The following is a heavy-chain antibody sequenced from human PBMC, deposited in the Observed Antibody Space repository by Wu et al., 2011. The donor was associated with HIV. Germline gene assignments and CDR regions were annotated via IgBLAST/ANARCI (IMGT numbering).Heavy chain of an antibody. CDR1: GYTFADYY. Sequence: QVQLVQSGAEVEKPGASVKVSCKASGYTFADYYMHWVRQAPGQGLEWMGWINPKSGDTDYAQKFQGRVTMTRDTSISTAYMELSRLRSDDTAVYYCARASYTAGAAFLQVWGQGTLVAVSS. D-gene: IGHD3-3*02. J-gene: IGHJ1*01. V-gene: IGHV1-2*02. CDR2: INPKSGDT. CDR3: ARASYTAGAAFLQV.